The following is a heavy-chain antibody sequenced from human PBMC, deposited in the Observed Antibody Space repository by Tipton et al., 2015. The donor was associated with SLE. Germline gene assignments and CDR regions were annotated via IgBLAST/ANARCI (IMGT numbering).Heavy chain of an antibody. CDR1: GYSISSGYY. D-gene: IGHD3-22*01. J-gene: IGHJ4*02. V-gene: IGHV4-38-2*01. CDR2: IYTSGST. Sequence: TLSLTCAVSGYSISSGYYWGWIRQPPGKGLEWIGHIYTSGSTNYNPSLKSRVTISVDTSKNQFSLKLSSVTAADTALYYCARGTNYDSSGYYSYWGQGTLVTVSS. CDR3: ARGTNYDSSGYYSY.